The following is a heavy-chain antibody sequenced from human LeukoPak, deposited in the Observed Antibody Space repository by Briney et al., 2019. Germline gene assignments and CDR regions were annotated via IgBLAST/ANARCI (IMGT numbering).Heavy chain of an antibody. V-gene: IGHV4-59*08. Sequence: PSETLSLTCTVSGGSIRSYYWSWIRQPPGKGLEWIGYMSYSGNTNYNPSLKSRVTISVDTSKNQFSLKLSSVTAADTAVYYCARQRGSGYDFDYWGQGTLVTVSS. CDR3: ARQRGSGYDFDY. D-gene: IGHD5-12*01. CDR1: GGSIRSYY. J-gene: IGHJ4*02. CDR2: MSYSGNT.